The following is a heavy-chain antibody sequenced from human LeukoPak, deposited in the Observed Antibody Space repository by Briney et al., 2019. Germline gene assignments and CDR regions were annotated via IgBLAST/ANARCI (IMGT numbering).Heavy chain of an antibody. D-gene: IGHD3-10*01. J-gene: IGHJ6*03. CDR1: GGSISSSSYY. CDR2: IYYSGST. V-gene: IGHV4-39*01. CDR3: ARLYYGSGSYFPYYYYYMDV. Sequence: SETLSLTCTVSGGSISSSSYYWGWIRQPPGKGLEWIGSIYYSGSTYYNPSLKSRVTISVDTSKNQFSLKLSSVTAADTAVYYCARLYYGSGSYFPYYYYYMDVWGKGTTVTISS.